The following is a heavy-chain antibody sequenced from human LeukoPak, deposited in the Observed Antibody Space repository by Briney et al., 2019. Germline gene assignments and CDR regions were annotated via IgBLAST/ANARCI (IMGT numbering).Heavy chain of an antibody. V-gene: IGHV3-21*01. CDR2: ISSSSSYV. D-gene: IGHD2-2*02. Sequence: GGSLRLSCAVSGITLSNYGMSWVRQAPGKGLEWVSSISSSSSYVYYADSVKGRFTISRDNAKNSLYLQMNSLRAEDTAVYYCARDRLYLYDYWGQGTLVTVSS. CDR3: ARDRLYLYDY. J-gene: IGHJ4*02. CDR1: GITLSNYG.